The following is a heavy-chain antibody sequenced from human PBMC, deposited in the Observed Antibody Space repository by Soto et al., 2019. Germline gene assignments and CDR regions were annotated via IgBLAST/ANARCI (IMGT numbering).Heavy chain of an antibody. CDR3: AREVIPLTTDWYFDL. CDR1: GGSISGGVGGLYY. V-gene: IGHV4-30-4*01. J-gene: IGHJ2*01. Sequence: QLQLRESGPGLVKPSETLSLTCTVSGGSISGGVGGLYYWSWIRQPPGKGLEWIGYIYDSGSTYYNPSLKRRVTLSVDTSKTQFALRLRSVTAADTAVYYCAREVIPLTTDWYFDLWGRGTLVTVSS. CDR2: IYDSGST. D-gene: IGHD4-17*01.